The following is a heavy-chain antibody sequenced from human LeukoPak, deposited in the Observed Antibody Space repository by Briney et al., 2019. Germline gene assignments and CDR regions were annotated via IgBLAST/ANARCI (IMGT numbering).Heavy chain of an antibody. J-gene: IGHJ5*02. CDR1: GDSISSTNYY. Sequence: SETLSLTCTVSGDSISSTNYYWGWIPQPPGKGLEWNGSIYYSGSTNYKPSLKSRVTISVDTAKNQFSLKLSSVTAADTAAYYCARGGYYGSGNDFRFDRWGQGTLVTVSS. V-gene: IGHV4-39*07. D-gene: IGHD3-10*01. CDR3: ARGGYYGSGNDFRFDR. CDR2: IYYSGST.